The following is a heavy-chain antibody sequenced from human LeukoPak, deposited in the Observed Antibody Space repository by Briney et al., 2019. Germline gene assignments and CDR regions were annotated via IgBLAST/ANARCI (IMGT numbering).Heavy chain of an antibody. CDR2: ISWNSGSI. V-gene: IGHV3-9*03. J-gene: IGHJ4*02. Sequence: GGSLRLSCAASGFTFDDYAMHWVRQAPGKCREGGSGISWNSGSIGYADSVKGRFTISRDNAKNSLYLQMNSLRAEDMALYYCAKDAAGTTRGYYFDYWGQGTLVTVSS. CDR1: GFTFDDYA. D-gene: IGHD6-13*01. CDR3: AKDAAGTTRGYYFDY.